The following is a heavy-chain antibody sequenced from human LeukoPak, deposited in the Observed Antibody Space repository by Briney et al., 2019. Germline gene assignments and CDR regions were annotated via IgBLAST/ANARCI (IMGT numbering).Heavy chain of an antibody. J-gene: IGHJ6*02. CDR2: IYYSGST. CDR1: GGSLSSYY. V-gene: IGHV4-59*01. D-gene: IGHD1-26*01. CDR3: ARDRSGSYSRYYYYGMDV. Sequence: PSETLSLTCTVSGGSLSSYYWSWIRQPPGKGLEWIGYIYYSGSTNYNPSLKSRVTISVGTSKNQFSLRLSSVTAADTAVYYCARDRSGSYSRYYYYGMDVWGQGTTVTVSS.